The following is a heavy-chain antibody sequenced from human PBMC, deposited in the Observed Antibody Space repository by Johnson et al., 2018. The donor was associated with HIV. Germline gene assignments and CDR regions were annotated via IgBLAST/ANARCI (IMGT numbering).Heavy chain of an antibody. D-gene: IGHD6-13*01. Sequence: QVQLVESGGGLVQPGGSLRLSCAASGFTFSSYGMHWVRQAPGKGLEWVAFIRYDGSNKYYADSVKGRFTISRDNAKNSLYLQMNSLRAEDTALYYCANGRGSSWTPYDAFDIWGQGTMVTVSS. V-gene: IGHV3-30*02. CDR3: ANGRGSSWTPYDAFDI. J-gene: IGHJ3*02. CDR2: IRYDGSNK. CDR1: GFTFSSYG.